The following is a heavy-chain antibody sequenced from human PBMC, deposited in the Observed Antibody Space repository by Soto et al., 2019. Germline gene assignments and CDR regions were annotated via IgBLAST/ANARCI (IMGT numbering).Heavy chain of an antibody. J-gene: IGHJ6*02. Sequence: SETLSLTCTVSGGSISSYYWSWIRQPPGKGLEWIGSIYYSGSTNYNPSLKSRVPISVDTSKNQFSLKLSSVTAADTAVYYCAGKYGSGSYPYYGMDVWGQGTTVTVSS. CDR3: AGKYGSGSYPYYGMDV. CDR1: GGSISSYY. CDR2: IYYSGST. V-gene: IGHV4-59*01. D-gene: IGHD3-10*01.